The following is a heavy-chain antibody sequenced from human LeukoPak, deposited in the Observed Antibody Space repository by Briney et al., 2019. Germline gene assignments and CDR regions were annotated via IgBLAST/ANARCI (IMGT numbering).Heavy chain of an antibody. CDR2: ISGSDNYI. CDR3: ARDEGLPAEYFQH. V-gene: IGHV3-21*01. Sequence: GGSLRLSCVASGFTFSLCNMNWVRQAPGKGLEWVSSISGSDNYIFYADSVKGRFTISRDNAKNSLFLQMDSLRAEDTAVYYCARDEGLPAEYFQHWGQGTLVTVSS. CDR1: GFTFSLCN. D-gene: IGHD4-11*01. J-gene: IGHJ1*01.